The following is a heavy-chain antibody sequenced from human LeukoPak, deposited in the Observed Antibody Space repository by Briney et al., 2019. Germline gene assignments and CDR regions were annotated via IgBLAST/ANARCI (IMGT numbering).Heavy chain of an antibody. CDR3: AKDGRGATMFYYGMNV. CDR2: ISGSGGST. J-gene: IGHJ6*02. Sequence: GGSLRLSCAASGFTFSSYAMSWVRQAPGKGLEWVSAISGSGGSTYYADSVKGRFTISRDNSKNTLYLQMNSLRAEDTAVYYCAKDGRGATMFYYGMNVWGQGTTVTVSS. CDR1: GFTFSSYA. V-gene: IGHV3-23*01. D-gene: IGHD1-26*01.